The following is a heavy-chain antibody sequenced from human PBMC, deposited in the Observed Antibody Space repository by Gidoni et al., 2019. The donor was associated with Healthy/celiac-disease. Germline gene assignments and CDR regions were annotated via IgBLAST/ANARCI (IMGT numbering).Heavy chain of an antibody. CDR1: GFTFSSYW. CDR3: VFALESPFDY. J-gene: IGHJ4*02. D-gene: IGHD1-1*01. Sequence: EVQLVESGGGLVQPGGSMGLSCAASGFTFSSYWMHGVRQALGKGLVWVSRSKSDGSSTSYADSVKGRFTISRDNAKNTLYLQMNSLRAEDTAVYYCVFALESPFDYWGQGTLVTVSS. CDR2: SKSDGSST. V-gene: IGHV3-74*01.